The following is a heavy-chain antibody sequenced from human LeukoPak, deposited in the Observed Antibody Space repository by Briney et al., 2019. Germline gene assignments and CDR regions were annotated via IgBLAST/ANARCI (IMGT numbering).Heavy chain of an antibody. D-gene: IGHD6-13*01. V-gene: IGHV3-33*01. CDR3: ARDRAATDLDY. CDR2: IWYDGSNK. CDR1: GFTFSSYG. Sequence: GGSLRLSCAASGFTFSSYGMHWVRQAPGKGLEWVAVIWYDGSNKFYADSVKGRFTISRDNSKDTLYLQMNSLRAEDTAVYYCARDRAATDLDYWGQGTLVTVSS. J-gene: IGHJ4*02.